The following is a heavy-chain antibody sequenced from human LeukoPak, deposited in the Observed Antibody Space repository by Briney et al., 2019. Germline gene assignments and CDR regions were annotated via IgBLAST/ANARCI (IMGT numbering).Heavy chain of an antibody. Sequence: ASVKVSCKASGYTFTGYYMHWVRQAPGHGREWMGWINPNSGGTNYAQKFQGRVTMTRDTSISTAYMELSRLRSDDTAVYYCASWGYSGYDHFDYWGQGTMVTVSS. J-gene: IGHJ4*02. CDR2: INPNSGGT. CDR3: ASWGYSGYDHFDY. D-gene: IGHD5-12*01. CDR1: GYTFTGYY. V-gene: IGHV1-2*02.